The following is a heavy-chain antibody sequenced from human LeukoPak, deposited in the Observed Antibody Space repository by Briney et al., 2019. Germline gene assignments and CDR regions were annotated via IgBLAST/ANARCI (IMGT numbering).Heavy chain of an antibody. CDR2: FNSDGSGT. Sequence: GGSLRLSCAPSVFTFIWYLMHWVPRLPGKGLVWFSRFNSDGSGTIYADSVKGRFTTSRDNAKNTLYLQMNSLRADDTAVYYCARDRGGSGPTTTDLWGQGTLVTVSS. D-gene: IGHD6-19*01. CDR1: VFTFIWYL. CDR3: ARDRGGSGPTTTDL. V-gene: IGHV3-74*01. J-gene: IGHJ4*02.